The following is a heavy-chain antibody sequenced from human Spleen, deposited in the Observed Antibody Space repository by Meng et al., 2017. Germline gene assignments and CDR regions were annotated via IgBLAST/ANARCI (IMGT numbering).Heavy chain of an antibody. CDR1: GGSFSGYY. V-gene: IGHV4-34*01. Sequence: QGQLPQWGAGLLKPSETPALTCAVYGGSFSGYYWSWIRQPPGKGLEWIGEINHSGSTNYNPSLKSRVTISVDTSKNQFSLKLSSVTAADTAVYYCARVCPVDSSSPSPGWFDPWGQGTLVTVSS. CDR3: ARVCPVDSSSPSPGWFDP. D-gene: IGHD6-13*01. CDR2: INHSGST. J-gene: IGHJ5*02.